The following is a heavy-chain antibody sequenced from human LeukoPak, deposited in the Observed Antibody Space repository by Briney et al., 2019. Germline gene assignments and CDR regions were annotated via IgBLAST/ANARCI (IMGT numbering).Heavy chain of an antibody. J-gene: IGHJ6*02. CDR3: AREWLVVGTTATYYFGMDA. CDR2: INSSGSSI. D-gene: IGHD2-2*01. Sequence: GGSLRLSCAASGFSFSSYEMNWVRQAPGKGLEWISYINSSGSSISYTDSVKGRFTISRDNANNSLYLQMNSLRAEDTAVYYCAREWLVVGTTATYYFGMDAWGQGTTVTVSS. V-gene: IGHV3-48*03. CDR1: GFSFSSYE.